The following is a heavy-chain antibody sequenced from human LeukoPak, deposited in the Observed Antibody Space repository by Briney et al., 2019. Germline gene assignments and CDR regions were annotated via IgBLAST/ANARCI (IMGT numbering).Heavy chain of an antibody. J-gene: IGHJ4*02. CDR1: GFTFDDYA. CDR2: ISWNSGSI. Sequence: GGSLRLSCAASGFTFDDYAMHWVRQAPGKGLEWVSGISWNSGSIGYADSVKGRFTISRDNAKNSLYLQMNSLRAEDTALYYCAKDSRRYSSSWYPIDYWGQGTLVTVSS. CDR3: AKDSRRYSSSWYPIDY. D-gene: IGHD6-13*01. V-gene: IGHV3-9*01.